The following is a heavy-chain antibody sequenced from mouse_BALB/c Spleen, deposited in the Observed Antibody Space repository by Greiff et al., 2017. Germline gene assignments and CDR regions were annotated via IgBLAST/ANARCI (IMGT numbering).Heavy chain of an antibody. CDR2: ISSGSSTI. V-gene: IGHV5-17*02. CDR1: GFTFSSFG. CDR3: ARSRTSDYAMDY. J-gene: IGHJ4*01. Sequence: EVKVVESGGGLVQPGGSRKLSCAASGFTFSSFGMHWVRQAPEKGLEWVAYISSGSSTIYYADTVKGRFTISRDNPKNTLFLQMTSLRSEDTAMYYCARSRTSDYAMDYWGQGTSVTVSS.